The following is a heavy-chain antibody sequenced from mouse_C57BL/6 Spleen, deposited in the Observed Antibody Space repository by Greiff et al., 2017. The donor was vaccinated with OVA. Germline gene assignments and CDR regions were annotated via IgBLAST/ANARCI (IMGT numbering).Heavy chain of an antibody. CDR1: GYAFSSSW. J-gene: IGHJ3*01. CDR3: SRDYCNYGAWFAY. Sequence: VKLVESGPELVKPGASVKISCKASGYAFSSSWMNWVKQRPGKGLEWIGRIYPGDGDTNYNGKFKGKATLTADKSSSTAYMQLSSLTSEDSAVYFCSRDYCNYGAWFAYWGQGTLVTVSA. V-gene: IGHV1-82*01. D-gene: IGHD2-1*01. CDR2: IYPGDGDT.